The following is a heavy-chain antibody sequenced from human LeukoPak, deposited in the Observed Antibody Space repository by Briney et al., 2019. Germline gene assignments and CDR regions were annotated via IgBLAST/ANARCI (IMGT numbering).Heavy chain of an antibody. D-gene: IGHD3-10*01. V-gene: IGHV4-34*01. CDR2: INHSGST. Sequence: SETLSLTCAVYGGSFSGYYWSWIRQPPGKGLEWIGEINHSGSTNYNPSLKSRVTMSVDTSKNQFSLKLSSVTAADTAVYYCARSRITMVRGVIRNYYFDYWGQGTLVTVSS. CDR3: ARSRITMVRGVIRNYYFDY. J-gene: IGHJ4*02. CDR1: GGSFSGYY.